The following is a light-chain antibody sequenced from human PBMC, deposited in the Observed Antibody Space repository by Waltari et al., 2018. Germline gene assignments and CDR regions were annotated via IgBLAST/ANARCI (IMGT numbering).Light chain of an antibody. J-gene: IGLJ1*01. V-gene: IGLV2-23*02. CDR2: EVI. Sequence: QSALTQPASVSGTPGPSITISCTGTTSDVGHYNIVSWYQQHPGKAPKLMSCEVIKRPSGVSDRFSGSKSGNTASLTISGLQAEDEADYYCCSYAGSGTYVFGTGTKVTVL. CDR1: TSDVGHYNI. CDR3: CSYAGSGTYV.